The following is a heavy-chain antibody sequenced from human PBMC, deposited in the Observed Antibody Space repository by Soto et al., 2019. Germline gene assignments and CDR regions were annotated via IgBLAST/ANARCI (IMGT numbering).Heavy chain of an antibody. V-gene: IGHV3-33*01. Sequence: ESGGGVVQPGRSLRLSCAASGFTFSSYGMHWVRQAPGKGLEWVAVIWYDGSNKYYADSVKGRFTISRDNSKNTLYLQMNSLRADDTAVYYCARVLDTAMVTDYYGMDVWGQGTTVTVSS. CDR1: GFTFSSYG. D-gene: IGHD5-18*01. CDR2: IWYDGSNK. J-gene: IGHJ6*02. CDR3: ARVLDTAMVTDYYGMDV.